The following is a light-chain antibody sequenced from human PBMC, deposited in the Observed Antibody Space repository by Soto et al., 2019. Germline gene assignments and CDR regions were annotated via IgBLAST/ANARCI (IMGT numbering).Light chain of an antibody. CDR1: SSNIGAGYD. V-gene: IGLV1-40*01. Sequence: QSVLTQPPSVSGAPGQRVTISCTGSSSNIGAGYDVHWYQQLPGTAPKLLMYDNSNRPSGVPDRFSGSKSGTSASLAITGLQAEDEADYYCQSYDSSLRGRYVFGTGTKLT. CDR2: DNS. CDR3: QSYDSSLRGRYV. J-gene: IGLJ1*01.